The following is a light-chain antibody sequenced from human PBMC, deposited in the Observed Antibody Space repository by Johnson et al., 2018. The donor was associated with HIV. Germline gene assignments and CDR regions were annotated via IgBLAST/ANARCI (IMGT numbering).Light chain of an antibody. CDR1: SSNIGNNY. CDR3: GTWDSSLGTYV. V-gene: IGLV1-51*02. Sequence: HSVLTQPPSVSAAPGQKVTISCSGSSSNIGNNYVSWYRQLPGTAPKLLIYENNKRPSGIPDRFSGSKSGTSATLDITGLQTGDEADYYCGTWDSSLGTYVCGTGAKVTVL. CDR2: ENN. J-gene: IGLJ1*01.